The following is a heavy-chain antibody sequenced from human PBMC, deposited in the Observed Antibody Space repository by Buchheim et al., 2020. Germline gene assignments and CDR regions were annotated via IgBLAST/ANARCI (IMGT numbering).Heavy chain of an antibody. Sequence: EVQLLESGGGLVQPGGSLRLSCAASGFTFSSYAMSWVRQAPGKGLEWVSAISGSGGSTYYADSVKGRFTISRDNSKNTLYLQMNSLRAEDTAVYYCARSTPEPNSSGWCRDYYYMDVWGKGTT. D-gene: IGHD6-19*01. CDR3: ARSTPEPNSSGWCRDYYYMDV. CDR1: GFTFSSYA. V-gene: IGHV3-23*01. J-gene: IGHJ6*03. CDR2: ISGSGGST.